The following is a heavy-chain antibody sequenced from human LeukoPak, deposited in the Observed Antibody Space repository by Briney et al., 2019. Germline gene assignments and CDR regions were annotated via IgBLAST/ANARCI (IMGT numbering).Heavy chain of an antibody. V-gene: IGHV3-30-3*01. CDR2: ISHDGSIK. CDR3: ARDLSEKYSIDY. Sequence: GGSLRLSCAASGFTFSGYAIHWVRQAPGKRLEWVAFISHDGSIKYYADSVKGRCTISRDNSKNTLNLQINSLRAEDTAVYYCARDLSEKYSIDYWGQGTLVTVSS. J-gene: IGHJ4*02. D-gene: IGHD2-15*01. CDR1: GFTFSGYA.